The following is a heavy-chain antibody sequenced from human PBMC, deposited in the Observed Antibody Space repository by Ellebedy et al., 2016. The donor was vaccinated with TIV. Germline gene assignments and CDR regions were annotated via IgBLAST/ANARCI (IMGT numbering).Heavy chain of an antibody. CDR1: GGSFSGYY. CDR3: ARGGFRTLDY. D-gene: IGHD1-14*01. V-gene: IGHV4-34*01. CDR2: INHSGST. Sequence: SETLSLXXAVYGGSFSGYYWSWIRQPPGKGLEWIGEINHSGSTNYNPSLKSRVTISVDTSKNQFSLKLSSVTAADTAVYYCARGGFRTLDYWGQGTLVTVSS. J-gene: IGHJ4*02.